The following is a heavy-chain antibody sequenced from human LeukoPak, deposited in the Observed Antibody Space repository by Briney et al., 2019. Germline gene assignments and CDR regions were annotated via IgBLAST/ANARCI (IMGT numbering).Heavy chain of an antibody. CDR1: GYTFTNYA. J-gene: IGHJ6*03. CDR2: INTNTGNP. D-gene: IGHD3-22*01. Sequence: EASVKVSCKASGYTFTNYAMNWVRQAPGQGLEWMGWINTNTGNPTYAQGFTGRFVFSLDTSVSTAYLQISSLKAEDTAVYYCARGPGGRRGYYPLEDSYYYYYMDVWGKGTTVTVSS. V-gene: IGHV7-4-1*02. CDR3: ARGPGGRRGYYPLEDSYYYYYMDV.